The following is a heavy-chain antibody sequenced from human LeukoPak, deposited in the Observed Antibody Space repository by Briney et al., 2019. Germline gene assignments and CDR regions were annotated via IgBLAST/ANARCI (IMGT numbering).Heavy chain of an antibody. D-gene: IGHD1-1*01. CDR2: IFYNGNT. Sequence: SETLSLTCTISGGSVTTYYWTWIRQPPGKGLEWIGYIFYNGNTKYNPALNSRVTMSVDTSKNQFSLRMTSVTAADTAVYYCARGGAHYQRLHWWFDPWGQGTLVTVSS. J-gene: IGHJ5*02. V-gene: IGHV4-59*02. CDR3: ARGGAHYQRLHWWFDP. CDR1: GGSVTTYY.